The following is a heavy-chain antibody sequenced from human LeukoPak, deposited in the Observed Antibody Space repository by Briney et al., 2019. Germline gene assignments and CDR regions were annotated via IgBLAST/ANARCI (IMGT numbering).Heavy chain of an antibody. V-gene: IGHV1-58*01. CDR3: AREEWVDSSGYPIDY. Sequence: GASVKVSCKASGFTFTSSAVQWVRQARGQRLEWIGWIVVGSGNTNYAQKFQERVTITRDMSTSTAYMELSSLRSEDTAVYYCAREEWVDSSGYPIDYWGQGTLVTVSS. CDR1: GFTFTSSA. CDR2: IVVGSGNT. D-gene: IGHD3-22*01. J-gene: IGHJ4*02.